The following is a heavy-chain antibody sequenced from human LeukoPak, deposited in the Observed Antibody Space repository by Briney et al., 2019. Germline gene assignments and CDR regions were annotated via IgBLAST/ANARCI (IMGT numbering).Heavy chain of an antibody. V-gene: IGHV3-48*04. J-gene: IGHJ4*02. CDR1: GFTFSSYS. Sequence: GGSLRLSCAASGFTFSSYSMNWVRQAPGKGLEWVSYISSSSSTIYYADSVKGRFTISRYNAKHSLYLQMNSLTAEDTAVYYCARNVWQYFTWGGQGTLVTVSS. D-gene: IGHD3-9*01. CDR3: ARNVWQYFTW. CDR2: ISSSSSTI.